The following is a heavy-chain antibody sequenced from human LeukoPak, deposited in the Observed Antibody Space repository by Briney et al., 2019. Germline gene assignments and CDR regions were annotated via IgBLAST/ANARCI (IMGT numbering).Heavy chain of an antibody. Sequence: ASVKVSCKASGYTFTSYYMHWVRQAPGQGLEWMGIINHSGGSTSYAQKFQGRVTMTRDMSTSTVYMELSSLRSEDTAVYYCAREESEVGAKGTYYYYYMDVWGKGTTVTVSS. CDR3: AREESEVGAKGTYYYYYMDV. J-gene: IGHJ6*03. CDR1: GYTFTSYY. D-gene: IGHD1-26*01. V-gene: IGHV1-46*01. CDR2: INHSGGST.